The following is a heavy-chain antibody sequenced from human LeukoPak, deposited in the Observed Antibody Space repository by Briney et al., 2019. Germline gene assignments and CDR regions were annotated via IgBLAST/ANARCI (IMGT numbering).Heavy chain of an antibody. V-gene: IGHV3-23*01. CDR3: AKVKKPAAIHRVGNLFDP. D-gene: IGHD2-2*02. CDR2: ISGSGGST. Sequence: GGSLRLSCAASGFTFSSYAMSWVRQAPGKGLEWVSAISGSGGSTYYADSVKGRFTISRDNSKNTLYLQMNSLRAEDTAVYYCAKVKKPAAIHRVGNLFDPWGQGTRVTVSS. CDR1: GFTFSSYA. J-gene: IGHJ5*02.